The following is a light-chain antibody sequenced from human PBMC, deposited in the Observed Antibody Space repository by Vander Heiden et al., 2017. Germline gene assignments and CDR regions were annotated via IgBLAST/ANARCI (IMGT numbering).Light chain of an antibody. CDR3: SSYAGTHTYVV. V-gene: IGLV2-11*01. CDR2: DVI. CDR1: RGDIGTYNF. Sequence: QSALTQSRSVSGSPGQSVPISCTGTRGDIGTYNFVSWYQQHPGKVPKLIIFDVIKRPLGVPDRFSGSKSGNTASLTISGLQAEDEADYYCSSYAGTHTYVVFGGGTKLTVL. J-gene: IGLJ2*01.